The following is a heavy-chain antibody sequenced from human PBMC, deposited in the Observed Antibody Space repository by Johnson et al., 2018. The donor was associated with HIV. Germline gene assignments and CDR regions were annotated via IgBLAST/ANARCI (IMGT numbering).Heavy chain of an antibody. V-gene: IGHV3-30*04. J-gene: IGHJ3*02. CDR2: ISYHGSNK. D-gene: IGHD6-13*01. CDR1: EFPFSSYA. Sequence: VQLVESGGGLVQPGGSLRLSCAASEFPFSSYAMHWVRQAPGKGLEWVAVISYHGSNKYYADSVKGRFSISRDNSKNTLYLQMNSPRAEDTAVYYCTTDGYSSSWNRDAFDIWGQGTMVTVSS. CDR3: TTDGYSSSWNRDAFDI.